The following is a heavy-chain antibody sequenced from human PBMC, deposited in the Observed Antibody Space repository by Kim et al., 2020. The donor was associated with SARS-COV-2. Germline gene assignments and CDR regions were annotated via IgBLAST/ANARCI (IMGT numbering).Heavy chain of an antibody. Sequence: YADSVKGRFTISRDNSKNTLYLQMNSLRAEDTAVYYCAKGGDSYYYGMDVWGQGTTVTVSS. J-gene: IGHJ6*02. V-gene: IGHV3-33*06. CDR3: AKGGDSYYYGMDV.